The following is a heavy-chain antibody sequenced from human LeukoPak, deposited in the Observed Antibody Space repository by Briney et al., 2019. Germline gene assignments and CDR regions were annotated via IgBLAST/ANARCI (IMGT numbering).Heavy chain of an antibody. J-gene: IGHJ6*02. D-gene: IGHD2-15*01. CDR1: GSTFTSST. Sequence: GTSVKVSCTASGSTFTSSTMQWVRLARGPGLELKGLIVVYSGNTNYDQKFQERVIIISGMNTSTAYMELMNMRTDDKAVYYCAADGVVIAATSSPHYYYYGMDVWGQGTTVTVSS. CDR3: AADGVVIAATSSPHYYYYGMDV. V-gene: IGHV1-58*02. CDR2: IVVYSGNT.